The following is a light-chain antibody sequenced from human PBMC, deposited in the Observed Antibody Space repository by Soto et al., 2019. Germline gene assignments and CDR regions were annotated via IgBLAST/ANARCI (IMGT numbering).Light chain of an antibody. CDR1: QSVSSY. CDR2: DAS. CDR3: QQRRNGLFT. V-gene: IGKV3-11*01. Sequence: EIVLTQSPATLSLSPGERATLSCRASQSVSSYLAWYQQKPGQAPRLLISDASNRATGIPARLSGSGSGTDFPLTISILEPEECAVSYFQQRRNGLFTFGPGTTVDIK. J-gene: IGKJ3*01.